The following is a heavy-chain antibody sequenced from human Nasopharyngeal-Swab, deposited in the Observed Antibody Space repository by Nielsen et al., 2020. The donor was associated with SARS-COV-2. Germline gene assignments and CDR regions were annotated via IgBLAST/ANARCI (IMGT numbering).Heavy chain of an antibody. D-gene: IGHD3-10*01. CDR1: GFTFSSYS. Sequence: GESLKISCAASGFTFSSYSMNWVRQAPGKGLEWVSSISSSSSYIYYADSVKGRFTISRDNAKNSLYLQMNSLRAEDTAVYYCARDPGRWARGVYYWGQGTLVTVSS. CDR2: ISSSSSYI. V-gene: IGHV3-21*01. J-gene: IGHJ4*02. CDR3: ARDPGRWARGVYY.